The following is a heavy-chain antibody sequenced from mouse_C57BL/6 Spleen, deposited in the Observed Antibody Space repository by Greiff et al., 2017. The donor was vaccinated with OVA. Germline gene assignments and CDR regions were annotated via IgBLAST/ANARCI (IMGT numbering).Heavy chain of an antibody. J-gene: IGHJ4*01. CDR2: ISDGGSYT. D-gene: IGHD2-1*01. CDR3: ARADGNRYAMDY. Sequence: EVKLMESGGGLVKPGGSLKLSCAASGFTFSSYAMSWVRQTPEKRLEWVATISDGGSYTYYPDNVKGRFTISRDNAKNNLYLQMSHLKSEDTAMYYGARADGNRYAMDYWGQGTSVTVSS. CDR1: GFTFSSYA. V-gene: IGHV5-4*03.